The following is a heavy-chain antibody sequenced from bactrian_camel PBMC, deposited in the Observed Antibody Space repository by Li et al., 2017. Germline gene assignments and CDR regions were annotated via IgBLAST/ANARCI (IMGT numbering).Heavy chain of an antibody. D-gene: IGHD2*01. CDR3: AAARTRDCSGRYNPLWRIGT. Sequence: VQLVESVGGSVQPGGSLRLSCVASGFTFSISAMSWARQAPGKEHEWVSGITSGGGSTYYADSVKGRFTISKDNANNALYLQMNGLKPEDTAMYYCAAARTRDCSGRYNPLWRIGTWGQGTQVTVS. CDR2: ITSGGGST. J-gene: IGHJ6*01. CDR1: GFTFSISA. V-gene: IGHV3S31*01.